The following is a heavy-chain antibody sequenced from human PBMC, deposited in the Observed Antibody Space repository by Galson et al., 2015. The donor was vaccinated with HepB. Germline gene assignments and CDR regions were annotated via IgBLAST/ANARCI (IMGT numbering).Heavy chain of an antibody. J-gene: IGHJ5*02. CDR1: GFSFSDAW. V-gene: IGHV3-15*04. CDR3: TTDDLFGGAVAGTNWFDP. D-gene: IGHD6-19*01. Sequence: SLRLSCAASGFSFSDAWMSWVRQAPGKGLEWVGRIESKTDGGTTDYAAPVKGRFTISRDDSKNTLYLQMNSLKTEDTAVYYCTTDDLFGGAVAGTNWFDPWGQGTLVTVSS. CDR2: IESKTDGGTT.